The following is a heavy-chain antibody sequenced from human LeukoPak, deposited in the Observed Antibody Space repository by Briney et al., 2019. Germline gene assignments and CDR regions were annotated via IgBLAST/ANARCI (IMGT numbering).Heavy chain of an antibody. Sequence: ASVKVSCKASGYTFTIYDINWVRPATGQGLEWMGWMNPNSGNTGYAQKFQGRVTITRNTSISTAYMELSSLRSEDTAVYYCARVGYSYGSSYFDYWGQGTLVTVSS. D-gene: IGHD5-18*01. V-gene: IGHV1-8*03. CDR1: GYTFTIYD. CDR2: MNPNSGNT. J-gene: IGHJ4*02. CDR3: ARVGYSYGSSYFDY.